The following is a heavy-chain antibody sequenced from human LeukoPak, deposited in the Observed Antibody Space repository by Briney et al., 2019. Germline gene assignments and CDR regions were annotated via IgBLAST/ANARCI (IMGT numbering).Heavy chain of an antibody. J-gene: IGHJ4*02. V-gene: IGHV1-69*04. Sequence: ASVKVSCKASGGTFSSHAISWVRQAPGQGLEWMGRIIPILGIANYAQKFQGRVTITADKSTSTAYMELSSLRSEDTAVYYCASHYYDSSGSHHYFDYWGQGTLVTVSS. CDR3: ASHYYDSSGSHHYFDY. D-gene: IGHD3-22*01. CDR2: IIPILGIA. CDR1: GGTFSSHA.